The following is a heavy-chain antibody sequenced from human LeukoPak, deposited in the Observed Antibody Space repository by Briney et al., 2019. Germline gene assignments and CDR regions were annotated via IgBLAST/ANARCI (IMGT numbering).Heavy chain of an antibody. V-gene: IGHV3-33*08. J-gene: IGHJ4*02. CDR3: ARDKGHHQLLLYSSSWSYFDY. Sequence: PGGSLRLSCAASGFTFSDYYMSWIRQAPGKGLERVAVIWYDGSNKYYADSVKGRFTISRDNSKNTLYLQMNSLRAEDTAVYYCARDKGHHQLLLYSSSWSYFDYWGQGTLVTVSS. D-gene: IGHD6-13*01. CDR1: GFTFSDYY. CDR2: IWYDGSNK.